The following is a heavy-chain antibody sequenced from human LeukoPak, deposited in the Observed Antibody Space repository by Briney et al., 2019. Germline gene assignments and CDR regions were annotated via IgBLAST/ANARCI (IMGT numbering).Heavy chain of an antibody. CDR2: ISGDGGST. V-gene: IGHV3-43*02. CDR3: AKEYYDILTGPDRSYYYGMDV. Sequence: GGSLRLSCAASGFTFEEYAMHWVRQAPGKGLEWVSLISGDGGSTYYADSVKGRFTISRDNSKNSLYLQMNSLRTEDTALYYCAKEYYDILTGPDRSYYYGMDVWGQGTTVTVSS. D-gene: IGHD3-9*01. J-gene: IGHJ6*02. CDR1: GFTFEEYA.